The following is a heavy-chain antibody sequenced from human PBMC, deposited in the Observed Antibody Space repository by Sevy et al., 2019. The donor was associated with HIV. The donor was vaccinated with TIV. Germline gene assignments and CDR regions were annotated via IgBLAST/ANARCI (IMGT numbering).Heavy chain of an antibody. J-gene: IGHJ3*02. CDR2: ISYDGSNK. D-gene: IGHD2-15*01. V-gene: IGHV3-30*01. CDR3: AREGDIVVVVAATAFDI. Sequence: VGSLRLSCAASGFTFSSYAMHWVRQAPGKGLEWVAVISYDGSNKYYADSVKGRFTISRDNSKNTQYLQMNSLRAEDTAVYYCAREGDIVVVVAATAFDIWGQGTMVTVSS. CDR1: GFTFSSYA.